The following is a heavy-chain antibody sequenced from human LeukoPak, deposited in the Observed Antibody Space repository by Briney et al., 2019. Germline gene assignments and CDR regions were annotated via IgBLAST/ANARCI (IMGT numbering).Heavy chain of an antibody. CDR2: IYHSGST. V-gene: IGHV4-30-2*01. Sequence: PSQTLSLTCTVSGGSISSAGYYWNWIRQPPGKALEWMGYIYHSGSTYYDPSLKSRVTISVDRSKNQLSLKLSSVTAADTAVYYCARSSGIVGGTTRDWGQGTLVTVSS. D-gene: IGHD1-26*01. CDR1: GGSISSAGYY. CDR3: ARSSGIVGGTTRD. J-gene: IGHJ4*02.